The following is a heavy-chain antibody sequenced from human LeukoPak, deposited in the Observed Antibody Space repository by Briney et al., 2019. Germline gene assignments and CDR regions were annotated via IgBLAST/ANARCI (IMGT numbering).Heavy chain of an antibody. CDR3: ARASGSGDYYVFDY. V-gene: IGHV4-59*12. CDR1: GGSISSYY. J-gene: IGHJ4*02. CDR2: IYYSGST. Sequence: SETLSLTCTVSGGSISSYYWSWIRQPPGKGLEWIGYIYYSGSTSYNPSLKSRVSISVDTSKNQFSLKLSSLTAADTAMYYCARASGSGDYYVFDYWGQGTLVTVSS. D-gene: IGHD3-22*01.